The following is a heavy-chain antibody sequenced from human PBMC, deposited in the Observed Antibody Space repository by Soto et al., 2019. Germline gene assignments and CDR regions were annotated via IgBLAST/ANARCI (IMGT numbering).Heavy chain of an antibody. V-gene: IGHV3-30*18. Sequence: QVQLVESGGGVVQPGRSLRLSCAASGFTFSSYAMHWVRQAPGKGLEWVAVILYDGSNKYYADSVKGRFTISRDNSKNRPYLPMNRMRAVDAAGDYCEKVGWLYDSSGSDYWGQGNFFTVSS. D-gene: IGHD3-22*01. CDR2: ILYDGSNK. CDR3: EKVGWLYDSSGSDY. CDR1: GFTFSSYA. J-gene: IGHJ4*02.